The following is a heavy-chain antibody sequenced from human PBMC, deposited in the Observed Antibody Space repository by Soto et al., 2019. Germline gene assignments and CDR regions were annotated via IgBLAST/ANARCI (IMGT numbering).Heavy chain of an antibody. V-gene: IGHV4-31*03. Sequence: QVQLQESGPGLVKPSQTLSLTCTVAGGSISSGGYYWSWIRQHPGKSLEWIGYIYYSGSTYYNPSLKSRVTISVDTSKNQFSLKLSSVTAADTAVYYCARDAGGYNWFDPWGQGTLVTVSS. CDR1: GGSISSGGYY. CDR3: ARDAGGYNWFDP. D-gene: IGHD3-10*01. J-gene: IGHJ5*02. CDR2: IYYSGST.